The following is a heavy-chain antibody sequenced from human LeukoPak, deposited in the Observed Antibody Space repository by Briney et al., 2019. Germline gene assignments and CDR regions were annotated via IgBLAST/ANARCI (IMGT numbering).Heavy chain of an antibody. V-gene: IGHV4-39*01. Sequence: PSETLSLTCTVSGGSIRSSSYYWGWIRQPPGKGLEWIGSIYYSGSTYYNPSLKSRVTISVDTSKNQFSLKLSSVTAADTAVYYCARHRKYYDILTGYYEGAFDIWGQGTMVTVSS. D-gene: IGHD3-9*01. CDR2: IYYSGST. CDR1: GGSIRSSSYY. J-gene: IGHJ3*02. CDR3: ARHRKYYDILTGYYEGAFDI.